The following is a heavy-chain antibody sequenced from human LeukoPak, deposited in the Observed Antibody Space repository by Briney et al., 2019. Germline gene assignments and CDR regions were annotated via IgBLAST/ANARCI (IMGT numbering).Heavy chain of an antibody. D-gene: IGHD2-15*01. CDR1: GGSISGYY. J-gene: IGHJ5*02. V-gene: IGHV4-59*08. Sequence: SETLSLTCTVSGGSISGYYWSWIRQPPGKALEWIGYIYSSGSTNYSPSLKSRITISRDTSKNQLSLKPTSVTAADTAVYYCARHRGCSGGTCYRHFDPWGQGTLVTVSS. CDR3: ARHRGCSGGTCYRHFDP. CDR2: IYSSGST.